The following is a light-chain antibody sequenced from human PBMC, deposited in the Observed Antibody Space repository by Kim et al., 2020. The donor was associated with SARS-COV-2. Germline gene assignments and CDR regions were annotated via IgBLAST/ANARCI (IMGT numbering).Light chain of an antibody. Sequence: SYELTQPHSVSVSPGQTASITCSGDKLGDKYACWYQQKPGQSPVLVIYEGTERPSGIPERFSGSKSGTTATLTISGTQAIDEADYYCQAWDSRTVIFGGGTQLTVL. CDR3: QAWDSRTVI. J-gene: IGLJ2*01. CDR2: EGT. V-gene: IGLV3-1*01. CDR1: KLGDKY.